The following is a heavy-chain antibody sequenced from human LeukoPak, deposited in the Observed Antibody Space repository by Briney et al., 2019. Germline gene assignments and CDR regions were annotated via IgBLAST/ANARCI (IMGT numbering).Heavy chain of an antibody. D-gene: IGHD2-2*01. J-gene: IGHJ6*02. CDR3: ARHGSSCSSTSCSNYYYYYGMDV. CDR1: GYSFTSYW. V-gene: IGHV5-10-1*01. Sequence: GESLKISCKGSGYSFTSYWISWVRQMPGKGLEWMGRIDPSDSYTNYSPSFQGHVTISADKSISTAYLQWSSLKASDTAMYYCARHGSSCSSTSCSNYYYYYGMDVWGQGTTVTVSS. CDR2: IDPSDSYT.